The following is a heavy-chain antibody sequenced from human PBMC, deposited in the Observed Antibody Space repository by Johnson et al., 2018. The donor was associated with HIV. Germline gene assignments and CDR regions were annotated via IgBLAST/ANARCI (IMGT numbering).Heavy chain of an antibody. CDR2: IKKDGSEK. Sequence: VQLVESGGGLVQPGGSLRLSCEVSGFTFTFYWMSWVRQSPGKGLEWVANIKKDGSEKYYVDSVKGRFTISRDNSKNSLYLQMNSLRAEDTALYYCARETNSAMAGDAFDIWGQGTMVTVSS. J-gene: IGHJ3*02. CDR1: GFTFTFYW. D-gene: IGHD5-18*01. V-gene: IGHV3-7*05. CDR3: ARETNSAMAGDAFDI.